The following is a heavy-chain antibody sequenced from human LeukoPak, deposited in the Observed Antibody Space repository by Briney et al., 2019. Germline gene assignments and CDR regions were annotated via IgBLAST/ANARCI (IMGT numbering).Heavy chain of an antibody. J-gene: IGHJ4*02. CDR1: GYSISSSHW. CDR3: AGSVVPAALYYFDY. Sequence: PSETLSLTCAVSGYSISSSHWWGWIRQPPGKGLEWIGYIHYSGSTYYNPSLKSRVTMSVDTSKNQFSLKLSSVTAADTAVYYCAGSVVPAALYYFDYWGQGTLVTVSS. D-gene: IGHD2-2*01. V-gene: IGHV4-28*01. CDR2: IHYSGST.